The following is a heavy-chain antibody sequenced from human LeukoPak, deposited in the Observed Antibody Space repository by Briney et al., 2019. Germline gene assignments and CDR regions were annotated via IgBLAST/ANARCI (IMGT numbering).Heavy chain of an antibody. Sequence: GGSLRLSCAASGLTFSSYGMHWVRQAPGKGLEWVAVISYDGSNKYYADSVKGRFTISRDNSKNTLYLQMNSLRAEDTAVYYCAKRGGYSSGWYLGTYFDYWGQGTLVTVSS. D-gene: IGHD6-19*01. J-gene: IGHJ4*02. CDR1: GLTFSSYG. V-gene: IGHV3-30*18. CDR2: ISYDGSNK. CDR3: AKRGGYSSGWYLGTYFDY.